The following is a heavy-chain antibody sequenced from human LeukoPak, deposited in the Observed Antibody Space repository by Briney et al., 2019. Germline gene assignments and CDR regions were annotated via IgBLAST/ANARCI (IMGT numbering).Heavy chain of an antibody. CDR1: GGSISSYY. CDR3: ARTYVANSFDI. CDR2: IYYSGST. V-gene: IGHV4-59*01. J-gene: IGHJ3*02. D-gene: IGHD3-16*01. Sequence: PSETLSLTCTVSGGSISSYYWSWIRQPPGKGLEWIGYIYYSGSTNYNPSLKSRVTISVDTSKKQFSLKLSSVTAADTAVYYCARTYVANSFDIWGQGTMVTVSS.